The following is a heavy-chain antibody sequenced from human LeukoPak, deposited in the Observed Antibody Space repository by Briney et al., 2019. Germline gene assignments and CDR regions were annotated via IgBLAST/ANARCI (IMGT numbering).Heavy chain of an antibody. CDR2: IYYSGST. CDR3: ARGQGYSYGYEWFDP. CDR1: GGSIRSYY. Sequence: NPSETLSLTCTVSGGSIRSYYWSWIRQPPGKGLEWIGYIYYSGSTNYNPSLRSRVTISVDTSKNQFSLKLSSVTAADTAVYYCARGQGYSYGYEWFDPWGQGTLVTVSS. J-gene: IGHJ5*02. V-gene: IGHV4-59*01. D-gene: IGHD5-18*01.